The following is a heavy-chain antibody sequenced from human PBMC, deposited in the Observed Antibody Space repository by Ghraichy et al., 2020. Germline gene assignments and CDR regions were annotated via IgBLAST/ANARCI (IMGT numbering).Heavy chain of an antibody. CDR3: ARVRLWFGELSPLYYGMDV. J-gene: IGHJ6*02. Sequence: ASVKVSCKASGYTFTSYGISWVRQAPGQGLEWMGWISAYNGNTNYAQKLQGRVTMTTDTSTSTAYMELRSLRSDDTAVYYCARVRLWFGELSPLYYGMDVWGQGTTVTVSS. CDR2: ISAYNGNT. V-gene: IGHV1-18*01. D-gene: IGHD3-10*01. CDR1: GYTFTSYG.